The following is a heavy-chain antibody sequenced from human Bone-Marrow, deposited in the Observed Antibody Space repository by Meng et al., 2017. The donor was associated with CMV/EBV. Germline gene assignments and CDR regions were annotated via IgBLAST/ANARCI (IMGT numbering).Heavy chain of an antibody. D-gene: IGHD4-17*01. J-gene: IGHJ4*02. CDR3: ARESAVYGDYALDY. CDR2: ISSSSYI. Sequence: GESLKISCAASGFTFSSYSMNWVRQAPGKGLEWVSSISSSSYIYYADSVKGRFTISRDNAKNSLYLQMNSLRAEDTAVYYCARESAVYGDYALDYWGQGTLVTVSS. V-gene: IGHV3-21*06. CDR1: GFTFSSYS.